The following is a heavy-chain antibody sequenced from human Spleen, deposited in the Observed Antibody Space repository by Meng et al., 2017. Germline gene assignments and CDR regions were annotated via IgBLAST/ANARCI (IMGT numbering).Heavy chain of an antibody. CDR3: ARAKYYYYDSSGYYAAEGDAFDI. CDR2: ISSSGSTI. CDR1: GFTVSHNY. V-gene: IGHV3-11*04. J-gene: IGHJ3*02. D-gene: IGHD3-22*01. Sequence: GGSLRLSCAASGFTVSHNYMSWVRQAPGKGLEWVSYISSSGSTIYYADSVKGRFTISRDNAKNSLYLQMNSLRAEDTAVYYCARAKYYYYDSSGYYAAEGDAFDIWGQGTMVTVSS.